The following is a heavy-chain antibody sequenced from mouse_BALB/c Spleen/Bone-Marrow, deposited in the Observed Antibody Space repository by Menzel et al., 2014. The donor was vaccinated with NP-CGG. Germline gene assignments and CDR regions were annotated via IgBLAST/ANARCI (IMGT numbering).Heavy chain of an antibody. CDR1: GFAFSSYD. J-gene: IGHJ4*01. Sequence: EVQLVESGGGLMKPGGSLKLSCAASGFAFSSYDMSWVRQTPEKRLEWVAYISSGGGSTYYPDTVKGRFTISRDNPKNTLFLQMTSLRSADTAMYYCATGTRAMDYWGQGTSVTVSS. V-gene: IGHV5-12-1*01. D-gene: IGHD4-1*01. CDR2: ISSGGGST. CDR3: ATGTRAMDY.